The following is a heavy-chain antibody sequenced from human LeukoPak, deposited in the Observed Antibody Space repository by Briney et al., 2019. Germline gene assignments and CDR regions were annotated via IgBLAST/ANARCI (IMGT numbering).Heavy chain of an antibody. J-gene: IGHJ4*02. CDR3: ARALWPYYFDY. CDR2: IWYDGSNE. CDR1: GFTFSSYG. V-gene: IGHV3-33*01. D-gene: IGHD2-21*01. Sequence: GGSLRLSCAASGFTFSSYGMHWVCQAPGKGLEWVAIIWYDGSNEYYADSVKGRFTISRDNSENTLYLQMNSLRAEDTAVYYCARALWPYYFDYWGQGTLVTVSS.